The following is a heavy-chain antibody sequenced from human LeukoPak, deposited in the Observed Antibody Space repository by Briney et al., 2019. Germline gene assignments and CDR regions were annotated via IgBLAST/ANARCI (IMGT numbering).Heavy chain of an antibody. CDR3: ARFDYGGNWGDYYYYMDV. D-gene: IGHD4-23*01. Sequence: GGSLRLSCAASGFTFDDYAMHWVRQAPGKGLEWVSGISWNSGSIGYADSVKGRFTISRDNAKNSLYLRMNSLRAEDMALYYCARFDYGGNWGDYYYYMDVWGKGTTVTVSS. CDR2: ISWNSGSI. CDR1: GFTFDDYA. V-gene: IGHV3-9*03. J-gene: IGHJ6*03.